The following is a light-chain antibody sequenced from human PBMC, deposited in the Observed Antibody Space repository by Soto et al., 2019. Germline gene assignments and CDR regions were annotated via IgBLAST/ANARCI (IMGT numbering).Light chain of an antibody. CDR2: GGS. CDR1: QSVSSNH. CDR3: QQYSSSRT. Sequence: DSVLTQTPGTLSLAPGEISTVSCRATQSVSSNHLAWYQQKPGQAPRLLIYGGSNRATGIPVRFSGSGSETDFTLTITRLEPEDFAVYYCQQYSSSRTFGQGTKVGIK. J-gene: IGKJ1*01. V-gene: IGKV3-20*01.